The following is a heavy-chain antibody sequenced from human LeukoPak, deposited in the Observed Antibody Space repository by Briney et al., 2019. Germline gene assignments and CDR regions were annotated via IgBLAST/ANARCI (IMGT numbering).Heavy chain of an antibody. CDR2: IHPSDSDT. D-gene: IGHD6-13*01. CDR3: ARPSYSSWLPFDY. V-gene: IGHV5-51*01. J-gene: IGHJ4*02. Sequence: TGESLKISCKGSGYNFTSNWIGWVRQMPGKGQEWMGIIHPSDSDTRYSPSFQGQVTISADKSISTAYLQWSSLKASATAMYYCARPSYSSWLPFDYWGQGTLVTVSS. CDR1: GYNFTSNW.